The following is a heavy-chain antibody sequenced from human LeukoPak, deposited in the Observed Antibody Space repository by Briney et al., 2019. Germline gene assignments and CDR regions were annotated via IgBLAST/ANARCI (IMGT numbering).Heavy chain of an antibody. V-gene: IGHV5-51*01. D-gene: IGHD3-3*01. CDR3: ARGYYDFWNGYSAYYYYMDV. CDR2: IYPGDSDT. Sequence: GESLTISCKGSGYSFTSYWIGWVRQMPGKGLEWMGIIYPGDSDTRYSPSFQGQVTISADKSISTAYLQWSSLKASDTAMYYCARGYYDFWNGYSAYYYYMDVWGKGTTVTVSS. CDR1: GYSFTSYW. J-gene: IGHJ6*03.